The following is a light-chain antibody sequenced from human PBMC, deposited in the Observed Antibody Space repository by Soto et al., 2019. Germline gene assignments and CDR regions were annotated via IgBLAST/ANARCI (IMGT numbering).Light chain of an antibody. Sequence: EIVMTQSPATLSASPGERATLSCRASQSVRSNLAWYQQKPGQAPRLLISGASTRATGIPARFSGSGSGTEFTLTISSLQSEDFAVYYCQQYNNWPPHTFGQGTKVEIK. CDR3: QQYNNWPPHT. CDR1: QSVRSN. J-gene: IGKJ1*01. CDR2: GAS. V-gene: IGKV3-15*01.